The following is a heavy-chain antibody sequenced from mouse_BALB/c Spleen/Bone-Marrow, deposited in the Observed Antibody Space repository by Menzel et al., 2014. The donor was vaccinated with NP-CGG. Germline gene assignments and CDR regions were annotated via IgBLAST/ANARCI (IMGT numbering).Heavy chain of an antibody. CDR3: ARVTTAWFAY. Sequence: EVQLVESGGGLVQPGGSLRLSCATSGFTFTDYYMSWVRQPPGKALAWLGFIRNKANGYTTEYSASVKGRFTISRDNSQSILYLQMNTLRAEDSATYYCARVTTAWFAYWGQGTLVTVSA. D-gene: IGHD1-1*01. CDR1: GFTFTDYY. J-gene: IGHJ3*01. V-gene: IGHV7-3*02. CDR2: IRNKANGYTT.